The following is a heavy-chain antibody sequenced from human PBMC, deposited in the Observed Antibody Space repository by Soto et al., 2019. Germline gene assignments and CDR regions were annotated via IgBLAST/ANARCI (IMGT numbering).Heavy chain of an antibody. CDR2: ISLSGTYI. D-gene: IGHD2-2*01. CDR1: GFTFGDYI. J-gene: IGHJ3*02. V-gene: IGHV3-21*01. CDR3: ASPRDYCVSTTNCFIAFDI. Sequence: AQLVESGGSLVKPGGSLRLSCAASGFTFGDYIMNWVRQAPGRGLEWVASISLSGTYIFYADSVKGRFTISRDNAKDSLYLQMNSLRVEDTAISYCASPRDYCVSTTNCFIAFDIWGQGTRVTVSS.